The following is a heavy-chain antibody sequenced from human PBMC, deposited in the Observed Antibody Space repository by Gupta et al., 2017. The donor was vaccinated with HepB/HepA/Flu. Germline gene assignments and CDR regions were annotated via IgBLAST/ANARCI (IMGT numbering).Heavy chain of an antibody. Sequence: EVQLVESGGGLVQPGGSLRLSCAASGFTFSSYWMSWVRQAPGKGLEWVANIKQDGSEKYYVDSVKGRFTISRDNAKNSLYLQMNSLRAEDTAVYYCAREPQRVLRYFDLDYWGQGTLVTVSS. CDR2: IKQDGSEK. CDR3: AREPQRVLRYFDLDY. J-gene: IGHJ4*02. V-gene: IGHV3-7*01. D-gene: IGHD3-9*01. CDR1: GFTFSSYW.